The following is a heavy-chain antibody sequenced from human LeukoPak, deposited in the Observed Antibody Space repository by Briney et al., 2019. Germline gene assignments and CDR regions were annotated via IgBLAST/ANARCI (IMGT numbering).Heavy chain of an antibody. CDR2: VSPSSGNT. CDR3: ARGHPGYASGWPDY. CDR1: GYSFTSHN. V-gene: IGHV1-8*01. D-gene: IGHD6-19*01. J-gene: IGHJ4*02. Sequence: ASVKVSCKTSGYSFTSHNINWVRQATGQGLEWMGWVSPSSGNTAYAQKFQGRVTMTRNTSISTAYMELSSLTSEDTAVYYCARGHPGYASGWPDYWGQGTLVTVSS.